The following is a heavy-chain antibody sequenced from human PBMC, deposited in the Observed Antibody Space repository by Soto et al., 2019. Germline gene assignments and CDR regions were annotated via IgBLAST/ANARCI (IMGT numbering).Heavy chain of an antibody. D-gene: IGHD2-15*01. Sequence: ASVKVSCKASGYTFTSYGISWVRQAPGQGLEWMGWISAYNGNTNYAQKLQGRVTMTTDTSTSTAYVELRSLRSDDTAVYYCARHPYCSGGSCYSDFDYWGQGTLVTVSS. CDR2: ISAYNGNT. J-gene: IGHJ4*02. V-gene: IGHV1-18*01. CDR1: GYTFTSYG. CDR3: ARHPYCSGGSCYSDFDY.